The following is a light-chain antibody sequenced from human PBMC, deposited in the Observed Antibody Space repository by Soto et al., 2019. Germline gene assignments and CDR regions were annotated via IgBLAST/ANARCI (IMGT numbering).Light chain of an antibody. V-gene: IGLV2-14*01. Sequence: QSALTQPASVSGSPGQSITISCTGTSSDVGGYRYVSWYLQHPGKAPQLMIYGVSNRPSGVSNRFSGSKSGNTASLTISGLQAEDEADYYCSSYTSSSTPDVFGTGTKVTVL. CDR2: GVS. CDR1: SSDVGGYRY. J-gene: IGLJ1*01. CDR3: SSYTSSSTPDV.